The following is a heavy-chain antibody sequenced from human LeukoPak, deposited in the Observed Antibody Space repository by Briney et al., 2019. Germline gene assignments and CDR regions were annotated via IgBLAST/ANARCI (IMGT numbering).Heavy chain of an antibody. CDR2: ISYDGSNK. V-gene: IGHV3-30-3*01. CDR1: GFTFSSYA. Sequence: PGRSLRLSCAASGFTFSSYAMHWVRKAPGKGLEWVAVISYDGSNKYYADSVKGRFTISRDNSKNTLYLQMNSLRAEDTAVYYCARDRWLESLDYYYGMDVWGQGTTVTVSS. D-gene: IGHD6-19*01. CDR3: ARDRWLESLDYYYGMDV. J-gene: IGHJ6*02.